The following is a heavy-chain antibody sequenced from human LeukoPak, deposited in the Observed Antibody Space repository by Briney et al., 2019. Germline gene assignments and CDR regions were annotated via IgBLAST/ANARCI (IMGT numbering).Heavy chain of an antibody. CDR1: GFTFSYYW. J-gene: IGHJ4*02. V-gene: IGHV4-34*01. Sequence: PGGSLRLSCAASGFTFSYYWMSWIRQSPGQGLEWIGEINHSGSTNYNPSLKSRVTMSVDTSKNHFSLSLRSVTAADTAVYYCSRHWYCGGDCYDEFWGQGTLVTVSS. CDR2: INHSGST. D-gene: IGHD2-21*02. CDR3: SRHWYCGGDCYDEF.